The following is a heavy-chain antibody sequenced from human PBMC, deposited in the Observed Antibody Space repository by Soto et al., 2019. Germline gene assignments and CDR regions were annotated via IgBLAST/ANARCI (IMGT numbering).Heavy chain of an antibody. Sequence: QVQLVESGGGVVQPGRSLRLSCAASGFTFSSYAMHWVRQAPGKGLEWVAVISYDGSNKYYADSVKGRFTISRDNSKNTLYLQMNSLRAEDTAVYYFARGGGGGLERRFYWGQGTLVTVAS. V-gene: IGHV3-30-3*01. D-gene: IGHD1-1*01. CDR2: ISYDGSNK. CDR1: GFTFSSYA. CDR3: ARGGGGGLERRFY. J-gene: IGHJ4*02.